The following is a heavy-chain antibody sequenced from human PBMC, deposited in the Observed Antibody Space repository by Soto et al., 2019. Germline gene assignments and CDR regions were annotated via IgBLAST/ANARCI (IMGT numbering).Heavy chain of an antibody. CDR3: ARNGGSTWYSFDY. J-gene: IGHJ4*02. V-gene: IGHV4-34*01. CDR2: VSHRGRT. D-gene: IGHD6-13*01. CDR1: GGSFTGYY. Sequence: SETLSLTCAVNGGSFTGYYGCWIRQSPGKGLEWIGEVSHRGRTNYNPSLKSRVTISIDTSKNQFFLKLNSVTAADTGVYYCARNGGSTWYSFDYWGQGTVVT.